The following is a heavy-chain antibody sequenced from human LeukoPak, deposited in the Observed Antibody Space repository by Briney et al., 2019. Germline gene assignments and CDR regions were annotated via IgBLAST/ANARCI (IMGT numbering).Heavy chain of an antibody. Sequence: ETLSLTCTVSGGSISSYYWGWIRQPPGKGLEWIGSVYYTGSTHYNPSLQSRVTISVDTSKKQFFLKLTSVTAADTAVYYCARDGAYCTGGRCYPTVWFDPWGQGTLVTVSS. J-gene: IGHJ5*02. CDR3: ARDGAYCTGGRCYPTVWFDP. CDR2: VYYTGST. CDR1: GGSISSYY. V-gene: IGHV4-39*07. D-gene: IGHD2-15*01.